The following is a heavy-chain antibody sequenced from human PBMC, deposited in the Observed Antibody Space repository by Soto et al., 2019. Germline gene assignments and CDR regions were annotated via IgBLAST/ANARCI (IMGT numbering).Heavy chain of an antibody. Sequence: ASVKVSCKASGYTFNIYGISWVRQAPGQGLEWMGWISPYNDNKKYAQNFQGRVTMTTDTSTSTAYMELTSLRSDDTAVYYCARELSAMGSSEFWGQGSLVSVSS. CDR3: ARELSAMGSSEF. D-gene: IGHD3-22*01. CDR2: ISPYNDNK. CDR1: GYTFNIYG. V-gene: IGHV1-18*01. J-gene: IGHJ4*02.